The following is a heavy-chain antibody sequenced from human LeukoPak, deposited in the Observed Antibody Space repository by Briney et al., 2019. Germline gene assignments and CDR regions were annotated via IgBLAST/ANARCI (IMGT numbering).Heavy chain of an antibody. D-gene: IGHD4-17*01. CDR2: INHSGST. CDR3: ARGQGGDFDY. V-gene: IGHV4-34*01. Sequence: SETLSLTCAVYGGSFSGYYWSWIRQPPGKGREWIGEINHSGSTNYNPSLKSRVTISVDTSKNQFSLKLSSVTAADTAVYYCARGQGGDFDYWGQGTLVTVSS. J-gene: IGHJ4*02. CDR1: GGSFSGYY.